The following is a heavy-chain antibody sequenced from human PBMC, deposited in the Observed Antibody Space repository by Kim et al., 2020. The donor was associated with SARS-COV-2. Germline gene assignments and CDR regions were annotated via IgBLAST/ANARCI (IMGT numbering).Heavy chain of an antibody. CDR3: ARDRITYYYDSSGYYYYYYGMDV. D-gene: IGHD3-22*01. J-gene: IGHJ6*02. V-gene: IGHV4-59*01. CDR1: GGSISSYY. CDR2: IYYSGST. Sequence: SETLSLTCTVSGGSISSYYWSWIRQPPGKGLEWIGYIYYSGSTNYNPSLKSRVTISVDTSKNQFSLKLSSVTAADTAVYYCARDRITYYYDSSGYYYYYYGMDVWGQGTTVTVSS.